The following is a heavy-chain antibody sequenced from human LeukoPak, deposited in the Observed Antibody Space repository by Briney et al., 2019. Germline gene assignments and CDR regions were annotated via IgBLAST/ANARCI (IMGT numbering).Heavy chain of an antibody. Sequence: PGGSLRLSCAASGFTFSSYSMNWVRQAPGKGLEWVSSISSSSSYIYYADSVKGRFPISRDNSKNTLYLQMNNLRAGDTAVYYCAKGGAMYHYESSGYYDYWGQGTLVTVSS. J-gene: IGHJ4*02. CDR2: ISSSSSYI. CDR1: GFTFSSYS. V-gene: IGHV3-21*04. CDR3: AKGGAMYHYESSGYYDY. D-gene: IGHD3-22*01.